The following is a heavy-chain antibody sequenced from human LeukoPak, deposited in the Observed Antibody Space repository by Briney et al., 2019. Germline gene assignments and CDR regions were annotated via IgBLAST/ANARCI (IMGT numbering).Heavy chain of an antibody. J-gene: IGHJ3*02. V-gene: IGHV4-31*03. Sequence: PSETLSLTCTVSGGSISSGGYYWRWIRQHPGKGLEWIGYIYYSGTTYYNPSLKSRVTISVDTSKNQFSLRLSSVTAADTAVYYCARAPSLGHSSGYYRRGAFDIWGRGTMVTVSS. D-gene: IGHD3-22*01. CDR1: GGSISSGGYY. CDR3: ARAPSLGHSSGYYRRGAFDI. CDR2: IYYSGTT.